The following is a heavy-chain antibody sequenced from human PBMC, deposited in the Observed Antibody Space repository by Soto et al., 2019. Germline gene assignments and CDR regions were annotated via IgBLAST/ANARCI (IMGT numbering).Heavy chain of an antibody. CDR1: GFSFSNSG. V-gene: IGHV3-30*03. J-gene: IGHJ4*02. CDR3: ARDRGWRIAIVL. D-gene: IGHD6-13*01. Sequence: QVQLVESGGGVVQPGKSLRLSCAASGFSFSNSGMHWVRQAPGKGLEWVALISYDGNNRHYADSVRARFTIYRDNSNDTLYLQMNTLRPEDTAVYYCARDRGWRIAIVLWGQGTLVTVYS. CDR2: ISYDGNNR.